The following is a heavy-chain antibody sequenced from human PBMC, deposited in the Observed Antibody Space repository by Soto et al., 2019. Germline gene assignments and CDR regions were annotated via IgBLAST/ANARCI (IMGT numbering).Heavy chain of an antibody. J-gene: IGHJ6*02. CDR1: GFSFSNCW. CDR2: INSDGRST. V-gene: IGHV3-74*01. CDR3: ARAIGYYGIDV. Sequence: GGSLRLSCAASGFSFSNCWMHWVRQAPGMGLVWVSHINSDGRSTTYADSVKGRFTISRDNAKNTLDLQMNSLRAEDTAVHYCARAIGYYGIDVWGQGTTVTVSS. D-gene: IGHD3-22*01.